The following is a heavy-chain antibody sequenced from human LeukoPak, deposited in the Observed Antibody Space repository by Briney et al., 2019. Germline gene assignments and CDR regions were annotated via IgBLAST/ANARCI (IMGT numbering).Heavy chain of an antibody. CDR2: IRYDGSNK. CDR3: ARARYETRIWPKSRYDYYHYMDV. J-gene: IGHJ6*03. CDR1: RFTFSSYG. Sequence: GGSLRLSCAASRFTFSSYGMHWVRQAPGKGLEWVAFIRYDGSNKYYADSVKGRFTISRDNSKNTLYLQMNSLRSGDMAVYYCARARYETRIWPKSRYDYYHYMDVWGKGTTVTVSS. V-gene: IGHV3-30*02. D-gene: IGHD2-15*01.